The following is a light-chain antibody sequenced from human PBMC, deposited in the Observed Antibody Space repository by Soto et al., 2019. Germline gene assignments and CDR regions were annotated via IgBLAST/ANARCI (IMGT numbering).Light chain of an antibody. CDR2: EVN. J-gene: IGLJ1*01. CDR1: SSDIGAYDY. CDR3: AAWDDSLDGYV. V-gene: IGLV2-14*01. Sequence: QSVLAHPASLSGSPGPSITLSCPGTSSDIGAYDYVSWFQQHPGKAPKLMISEVNNRPSGVPDRFSGSKSGTSASLAINGLQSEDEADYFCAAWDDSLDGYVFGTGTKVTVL.